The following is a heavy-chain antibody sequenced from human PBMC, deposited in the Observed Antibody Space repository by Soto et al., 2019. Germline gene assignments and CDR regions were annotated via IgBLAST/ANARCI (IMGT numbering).Heavy chain of an antibody. CDR2: IYYSGST. V-gene: IGHV4-59*01. Sequence: KLRETLSLTCTVSGGSISSYYWSWIRQPPGKGLEWIGYIYYSGSTNYNPSLKSRVTISVDTSKNQFSLKLSSVTAADTAVYYCARGVSSGYNWFDPWGQGTLVTVSS. D-gene: IGHD3-22*01. CDR3: ARGVSSGYNWFDP. J-gene: IGHJ5*02. CDR1: GGSISSYY.